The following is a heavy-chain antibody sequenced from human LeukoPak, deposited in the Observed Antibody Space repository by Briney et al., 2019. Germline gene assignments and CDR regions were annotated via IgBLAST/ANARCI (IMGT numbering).Heavy chain of an antibody. Sequence: SETLSLTCAVYGGSFSGYYWSWIRQPPGKGLEWIGEINHSGSTNYNPSLKSRVTISVDTSKNQFSLKLSSVTAADTAVYYCARGGFKGFWSGYYYYYYMDVWGKGTTVTVSS. CDR3: ARGGFKGFWSGYYYYYYMDV. D-gene: IGHD3-3*01. V-gene: IGHV4-34*01. CDR1: GGSFSGYY. J-gene: IGHJ6*03. CDR2: INHSGST.